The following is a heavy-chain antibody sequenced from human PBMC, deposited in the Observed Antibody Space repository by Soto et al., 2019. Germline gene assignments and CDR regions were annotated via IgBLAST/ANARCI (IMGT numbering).Heavy chain of an antibody. CDR3: AIRRGHSGYDSAFDI. D-gene: IGHD5-12*01. Sequence: PGGSLRLSCAASGFTVSSNHMSWVRQAPGKGLEWVSLIYSGGSTYYADSVKGRFTISRDNSKDTLHLQMNSLRAEDTAVYYCAIRRGHSGYDSAFDIWGQGTMVTVSS. J-gene: IGHJ3*02. V-gene: IGHV3-53*01. CDR1: GFTVSSNH. CDR2: IYSGGST.